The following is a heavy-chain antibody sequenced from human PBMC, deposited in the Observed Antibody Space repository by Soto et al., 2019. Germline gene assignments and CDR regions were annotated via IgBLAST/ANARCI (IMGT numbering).Heavy chain of an antibody. D-gene: IGHD3-9*01. CDR1: GGSFSGYY. V-gene: IGHV4-34*01. CDR3: ERESHDILTGPPWVWYFDI. J-gene: IGHJ2*01. CDR2: INDRGSI. Sequence: QVQLQQWGAGQLRPLETLSLNCCVSGGSFSGYYWAWIRQAPGKGLEWIGEINDRGSINYNPSLRRRVSISVYTSKNHYTLNLRSVTSADTAVYDGERESHDILTGPPWVWYFDIWGRGTLVTVSS.